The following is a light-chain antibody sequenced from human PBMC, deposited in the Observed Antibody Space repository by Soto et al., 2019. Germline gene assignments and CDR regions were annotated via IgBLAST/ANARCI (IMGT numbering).Light chain of an antibody. CDR1: QSVSSN. CDR3: QQYESLPLT. CDR2: GAS. J-gene: IGKJ5*01. V-gene: IGKV3-15*01. Sequence: EIVMTQSPATLSVSPGHRASLSCRASQSVSSNLAWYQQKPGQAPRLLIYGASTRATGIPARFSGSGSGTGFTFTISSLQPEDFATYYCQQYESLPLTFGQGTRLEIK.